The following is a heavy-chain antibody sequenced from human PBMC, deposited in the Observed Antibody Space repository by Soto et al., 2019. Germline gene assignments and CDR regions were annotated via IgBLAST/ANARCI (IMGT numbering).Heavy chain of an antibody. CDR1: EYTFTTYS. CDR3: ARDLYSSSWYVRAFDM. D-gene: IGHD6-13*01. Sequence: QVQLVQSGAEVKKPGASVKVSCKASEYTFTTYSLHWVRQAPGQGLEWMGIINPTSSTTSDAQKFQGRVTMTRDMSTCTVYMELSSLRSEDTAVYYCARDLYSSSWYVRAFDMWGQGTMVTVSS. V-gene: IGHV1-46*03. CDR2: INPTSSTT. J-gene: IGHJ3*02.